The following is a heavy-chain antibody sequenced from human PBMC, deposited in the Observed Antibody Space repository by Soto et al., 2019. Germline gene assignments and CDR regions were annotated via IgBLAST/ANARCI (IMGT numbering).Heavy chain of an antibody. J-gene: IGHJ4*02. D-gene: IGHD2-15*01. CDR2: IIPIFGTA. Sequence: QVQLVQSGAEVKKPGSSVKVSCKASGGTFSSYAISWVRQAPGQGLEWMGGIIPIFGTANYAQKFQGRVTITADESTSTAYMELSSLRSEDTAVYYCASDPFGYCSGGSCYSYFDYWGQGTLVTVSS. CDR3: ASDPFGYCSGGSCYSYFDY. CDR1: GGTFSSYA. V-gene: IGHV1-69*12.